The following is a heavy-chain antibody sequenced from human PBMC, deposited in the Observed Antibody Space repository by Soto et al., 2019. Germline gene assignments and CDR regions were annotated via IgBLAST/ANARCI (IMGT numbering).Heavy chain of an antibody. J-gene: IGHJ6*02. CDR3: ARGVGYSSSPRYYYYGMDV. CDR1: GGSISSGGYY. Sequence: SETLSLTCTVSGGSISSGGYYWSWIRQHPGKGLEWIGYIYYSGSTYYNPSLKSRVTISVDTSKNQFSLKLSSVTAADTAVYYCARGVGYSSSPRYYYYGMDVWGQGTTVTVSS. CDR2: IYYSGST. V-gene: IGHV4-31*03. D-gene: IGHD6-13*01.